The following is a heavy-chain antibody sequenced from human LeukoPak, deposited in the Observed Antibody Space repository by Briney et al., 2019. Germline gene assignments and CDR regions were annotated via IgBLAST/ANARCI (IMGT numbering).Heavy chain of an antibody. Sequence: PGRSLRLSCAASGFTFNSFGMHGVRQAPGKGLEWVAVISYDGSNKYYADSVKGRFTISRANSQNTLYLQMNSLRPEDTAVYYCGRLMGGYDSYFYGMDVWGQGTTVTVSS. CDR3: GRLMGGYDSYFYGMDV. J-gene: IGHJ6*02. D-gene: IGHD5-12*01. CDR2: ISYDGSNK. V-gene: IGHV3-30*03. CDR1: GFTFNSFG.